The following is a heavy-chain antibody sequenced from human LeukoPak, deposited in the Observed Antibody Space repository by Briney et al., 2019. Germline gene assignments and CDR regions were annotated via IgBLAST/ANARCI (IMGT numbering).Heavy chain of an antibody. J-gene: IGHJ4*02. CDR3: AKGVYYFDY. D-gene: IGHD3-10*01. Sequence: LSLTCTVSGGSIGSYYWSWIRQAPGKGLEWVAVIWSDGSNKYYADSVKGRFTISRDNSKSTLYLQMNSLRAEDTAVYYCAKGVYYFDYWGQGTLVTVSS. V-gene: IGHV3-33*08. CDR1: GGSIGSYY. CDR2: IWSDGSNK.